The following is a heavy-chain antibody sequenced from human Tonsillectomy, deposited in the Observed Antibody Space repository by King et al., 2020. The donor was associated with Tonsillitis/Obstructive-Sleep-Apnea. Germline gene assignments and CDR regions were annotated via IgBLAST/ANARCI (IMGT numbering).Heavy chain of an antibody. Sequence: VQLQQWGAGLLKPSETLSLTCAVYGGSFSGYYWSWIRQPPGKGLEWIGEINHSGSTNYNPSLKSRVTISVDTSKNQFSLKLSSVTAADTAVYYCARGSPYYYGSGSYTNYYYYGMDVWGQGTTVTVSS. CDR1: GGSFSGYY. V-gene: IGHV4-34*01. J-gene: IGHJ6*02. CDR3: ARGSPYYYGSGSYTNYYYYGMDV. D-gene: IGHD3-10*01. CDR2: INHSGST.